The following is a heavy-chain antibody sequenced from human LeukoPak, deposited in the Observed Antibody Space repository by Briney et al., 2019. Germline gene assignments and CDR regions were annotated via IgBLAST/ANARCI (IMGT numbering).Heavy chain of an antibody. V-gene: IGHV4-59*01. D-gene: IGHD5-12*01. CDR2: IYYSGST. J-gene: IGHJ4*02. CDR1: GGSISSYY. CDR3: ARDHGRGYSGYDLGY. Sequence: PSETLSLTCTVPGGSISSYYWSWIRQPPGKGLEWIGYIYYSGSTNYNPSLKSRVTISVDTSKNQFSLKLSSVTAADTAVYYCARDHGRGYSGYDLGYWGQGTLVTVSS.